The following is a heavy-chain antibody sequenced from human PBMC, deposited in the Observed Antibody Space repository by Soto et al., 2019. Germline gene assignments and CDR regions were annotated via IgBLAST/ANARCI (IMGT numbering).Heavy chain of an antibody. CDR1: GFTFSNAW. D-gene: IGHD3-3*01. Sequence: GGSLRLSCAASGFTFSNAWMSWVRQAPGKGLELVGRIKSKTDGGTTDYAAPVKGRFTISRDDSKNTLYLQMNSLKTEDTAVYYCTTEVPYYDFWSGYYTIDYWGQGTLVTVSS. J-gene: IGHJ4*02. V-gene: IGHV3-15*01. CDR3: TTEVPYYDFWSGYYTIDY. CDR2: IKSKTDGGTT.